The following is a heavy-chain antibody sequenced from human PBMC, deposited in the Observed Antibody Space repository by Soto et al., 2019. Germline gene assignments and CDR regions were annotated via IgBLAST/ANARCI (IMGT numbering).Heavy chain of an antibody. V-gene: IGHV3-21*01. CDR3: ARDGTLRFLEWLGAFDI. J-gene: IGHJ3*02. CDR1: GSTFSSYS. D-gene: IGHD3-3*01. CDR2: ISSSSSYI. Sequence: GGSLRLSCAASGSTFSSYSMNWVRQAPGKGLEWVSSISSSSSYIYYADSVKGRFTISRDNAKNSLYLQMNSLRAEDTAVYYCARDGTLRFLEWLGAFDIWGQGTMVTVSS.